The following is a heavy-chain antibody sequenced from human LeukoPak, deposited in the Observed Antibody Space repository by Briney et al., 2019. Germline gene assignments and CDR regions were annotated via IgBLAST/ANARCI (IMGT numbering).Heavy chain of an antibody. D-gene: IGHD4-11*01. Sequence: PGGSLRLSCAASGFTFDDYAMHWVRQAPGKGLEWVSGISWNSGSIGYADSVKGRFTISRDNAKNSLYLQMNSLRAEDTALYYCAKDKYADYSNPTPLDYWGQGTLVTVSS. CDR1: GFTFDDYA. J-gene: IGHJ4*02. CDR3: AKDKYADYSNPTPLDY. V-gene: IGHV3-9*01. CDR2: ISWNSGSI.